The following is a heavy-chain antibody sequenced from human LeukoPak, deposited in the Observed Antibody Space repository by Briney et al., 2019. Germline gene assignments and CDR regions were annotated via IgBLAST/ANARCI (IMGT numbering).Heavy chain of an antibody. CDR3: ARGGMEWLRFPNFDY. CDR1: DGSFSGYY. CDR2: INHSGST. D-gene: IGHD5-12*01. J-gene: IGHJ4*02. Sequence: SETLSLTCAVYDGSFSGYYWSCIRQPPGKQLHCLGEINHSGSTNYNPSLKSRVTISVDTSKNQFSLKLSSVTAADTAVYYCARGGMEWLRFPNFDYWGQGTLVTVSS. V-gene: IGHV4-34*01.